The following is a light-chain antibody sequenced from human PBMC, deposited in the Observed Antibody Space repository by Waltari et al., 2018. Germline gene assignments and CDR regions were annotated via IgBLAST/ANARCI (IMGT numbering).Light chain of an antibody. Sequence: QTVVTQEPSLSVSPGGTVTLTCALSSGSLSTTSYASWYQQRPGQTPRTLVYKAYSRSSGVPDRFSGSIRGNKAALIITGAQADDEAVYYCLIYMGSGIWVFGGGTKLTIL. CDR2: KAY. V-gene: IGLV8-61*01. CDR1: SGSLSTTSY. CDR3: LIYMGSGIWV. J-gene: IGLJ3*02.